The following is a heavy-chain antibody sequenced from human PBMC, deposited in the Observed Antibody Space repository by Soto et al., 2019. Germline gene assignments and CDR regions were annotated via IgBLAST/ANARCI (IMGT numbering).Heavy chain of an antibody. J-gene: IGHJ4*02. Sequence: QVQLQESGPGLVKPSQTLSLTCTVSGGSISSGGFYWPWLRPHPGKGLEWIGYIYYSGGTDYNPSLKSRLNISLDTSKNQFSLKLNSVTAADTAVYYCARDPLTIGGGGFDYWGQGTLVSVSS. CDR2: IYYSGGT. CDR1: GGSISSGGFY. CDR3: ARDPLTIGGGGFDY. V-gene: IGHV4-31*03. D-gene: IGHD2-15*01.